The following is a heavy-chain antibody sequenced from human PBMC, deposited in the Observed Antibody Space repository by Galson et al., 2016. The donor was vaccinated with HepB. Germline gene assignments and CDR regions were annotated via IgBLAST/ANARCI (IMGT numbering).Heavy chain of an antibody. CDR3: ARDPRAAVFYHAGMDV. J-gene: IGHJ6*02. V-gene: IGHV3-74*01. D-gene: IGHD6-13*01. Sequence: SLRLSCAASGFTISSYWMHWVRQVPGKGLVWVSRINTDGSNTDYADSVKGRFTISRDNAKNTLFLQLNVLRVEDTAVYYCARDPRAAVFYHAGMDVWGQGTTVTVSS. CDR1: GFTISSYW. CDR2: INTDGSNT.